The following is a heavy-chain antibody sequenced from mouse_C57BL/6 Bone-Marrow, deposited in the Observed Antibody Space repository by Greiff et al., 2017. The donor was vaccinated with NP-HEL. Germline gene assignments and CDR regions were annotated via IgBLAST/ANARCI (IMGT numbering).Heavy chain of an antibody. CDR2: INPSSGYT. J-gene: IGHJ4*01. V-gene: IGHV1-4*01. CDR3: ERFGTTVVASYYYAMDD. D-gene: IGHD1-1*01. Sequence: QVQLQQSGAELARPGASVKMSCKASGYTFTSYTMHWVKQRPGQGLEWIGYINPSSGYTKYNQKFKDKATLTADKSSSTAYMQLSSLTSEDSAVYYCERFGTTVVASYYYAMDDRGKGASVTVA. CDR1: GYTFTSYT.